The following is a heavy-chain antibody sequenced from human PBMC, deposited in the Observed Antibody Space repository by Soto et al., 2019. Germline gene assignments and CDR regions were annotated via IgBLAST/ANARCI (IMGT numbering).Heavy chain of an antibody. CDR1: GYTFTNYY. D-gene: IGHD3-10*01. CDR3: VSRRGLGNIDAFDA. Sequence: PGESLKISCKGSGYTFTNYYIGWVRQMPGKGLEWMAIIYPGDSQTRYNPSFQGQVTISTDKSITTAYLQWSSLKASDTAMYYCVSRRGLGNIDAFDAWGQGTMVTVSS. CDR2: IYPGDSQT. J-gene: IGHJ3*01. V-gene: IGHV5-51*01.